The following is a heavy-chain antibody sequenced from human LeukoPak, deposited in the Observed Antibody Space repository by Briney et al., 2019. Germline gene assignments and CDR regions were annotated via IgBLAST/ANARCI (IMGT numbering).Heavy chain of an antibody. D-gene: IGHD6-6*01. CDR2: IYYSGSD. V-gene: IGHV4-59*08. CDR1: GGSIIGYY. J-gene: IGHJ3*02. CDR3: AREYSSSSGRRAFDI. Sequence: SETLSLTCTVSGGSIIGYYWSWIRQPPGKGLEWIGYIYYSGSDNYNPSLKSRLTISIETSENQFSLKLSSVTATDTAVYYCAREYSSSSGRRAFDIWGQGTMVTVSS.